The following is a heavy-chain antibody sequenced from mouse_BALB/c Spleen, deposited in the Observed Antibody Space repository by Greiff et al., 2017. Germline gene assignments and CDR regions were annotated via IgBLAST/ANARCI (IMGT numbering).Heavy chain of an antibody. Sequence: EVQGVESGGGLVQPGGSRKLSCAASGFTFSDYGMAWVRQAPGKGPEWVAFISNLAYSIYYADTVTGRFTISRENAKNTLYLEMSSLRSEDTAMYYCARDYGSSYAFAYWGQGTLVTVSA. J-gene: IGHJ3*01. CDR1: GFTFSDYG. CDR2: ISNLAYSI. D-gene: IGHD1-1*01. V-gene: IGHV5-15*02. CDR3: ARDYGSSYAFAY.